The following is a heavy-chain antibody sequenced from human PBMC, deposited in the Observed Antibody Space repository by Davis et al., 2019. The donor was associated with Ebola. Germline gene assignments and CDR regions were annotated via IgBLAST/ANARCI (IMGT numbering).Heavy chain of an antibody. CDR1: GYTFTSYG. J-gene: IGHJ2*01. Sequence: ASVKVSCKASGYTFTSYGITWVRQAPGQGLEWMGWISAYNGNTNYAQKLQVRVTMTTDTSTSTAYMELSSLRSEDTAVYYCARGGMTAIIWYWYFDLWGRGTLVTVSS. D-gene: IGHD2-21*02. CDR3: ARGGMTAIIWYWYFDL. CDR2: ISAYNGNT. V-gene: IGHV1-18*01.